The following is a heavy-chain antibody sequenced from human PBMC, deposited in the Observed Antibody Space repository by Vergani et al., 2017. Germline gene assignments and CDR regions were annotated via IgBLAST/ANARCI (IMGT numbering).Heavy chain of an antibody. J-gene: IGHJ6*03. V-gene: IGHV3-30*02. CDR2: IRYDGSNK. CDR1: GFTFSSYG. D-gene: IGHD2-2*01. CDR3: ARLGYCSSTSCYASEADMDV. Sequence: VQLVESGGGLVKPGGSLRLSCAASGFTFSSYGMHWVRQAPGKGLEWVAFIRYDGSNKYYADSVKGRFTISRDNSKNTLYLQMNSLRAEDTAVYYCARLGYCSSTSCYASEADMDVWGKGTTVTVSS.